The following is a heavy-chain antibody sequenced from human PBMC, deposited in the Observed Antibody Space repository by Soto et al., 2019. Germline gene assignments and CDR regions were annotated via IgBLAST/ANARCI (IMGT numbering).Heavy chain of an antibody. Sequence: QVQLVESGGGVVQPGRSLRLSCAASGFTFSSYAMHWVRQAPGKGLEWVAVISYDGSNKYYADSVKGRFTISRDNSKNPLYLQMNSLRAEDTAVYYCARPQQAYCGGDCYSSYFDYWGQGTLVTVSS. D-gene: IGHD2-21*02. J-gene: IGHJ4*02. CDR3: ARPQQAYCGGDCYSSYFDY. CDR2: ISYDGSNK. V-gene: IGHV3-30-3*01. CDR1: GFTFSSYA.